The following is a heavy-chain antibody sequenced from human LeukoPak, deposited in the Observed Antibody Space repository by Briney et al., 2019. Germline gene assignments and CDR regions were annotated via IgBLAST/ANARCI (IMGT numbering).Heavy chain of an antibody. J-gene: IGHJ4*02. CDR2: ISGSGGST. D-gene: IGHD5-24*01. CDR3: ARETPDGYDY. V-gene: IGHV3-23*01. Sequence: PGGSLRLSCAASGFTFSHYGMTWVRQAPGKGLEWVSAISGSGGSTYYAGSVKGRFTISRDNAKNSLYLQMNSLRAEDTAIFYCARETPDGYDYWGQGTLVTVSS. CDR1: GFTFSHYG.